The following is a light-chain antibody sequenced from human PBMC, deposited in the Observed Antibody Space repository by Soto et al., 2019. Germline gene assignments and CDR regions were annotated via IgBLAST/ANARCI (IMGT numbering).Light chain of an antibody. V-gene: IGLV2-14*03. CDR3: SSCSSTITVL. Sequence: QSVLTQPASVSGSPGQSITISCTGSSSDVGGYDYVSWYQQHPGKAPKLVIFDVSSRPSGVSNRFSGSKSGNTASLTISGLQAEDEADYYCSSCSSTITVLFGGGTKLTVL. CDR2: DVS. CDR1: SSDVGGYDY. J-gene: IGLJ2*01.